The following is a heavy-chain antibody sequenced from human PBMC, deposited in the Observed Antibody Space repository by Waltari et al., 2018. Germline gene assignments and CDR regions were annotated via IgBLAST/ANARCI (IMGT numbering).Heavy chain of an antibody. Sequence: EVHLLXXGGGLVQXXGSLRLACAASGFTFSSYAMSWVXQAPGKGREWVSAISGSGGSTYYADSVXXXFXISRDNSKNTLYLQMXSLRAEXXXVYYCAKVRXXTIFGAXXYWGQGTXXXVXS. D-gene: IGHD3-3*01. J-gene: IGHJ4*02. CDR2: ISGSGGST. V-gene: IGHV3-23*01. CDR3: AKVRXXTIFGAXXY. CDR1: GFTFSSYA.